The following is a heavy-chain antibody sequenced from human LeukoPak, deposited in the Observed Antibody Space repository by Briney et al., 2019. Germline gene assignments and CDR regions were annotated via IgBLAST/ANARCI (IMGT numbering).Heavy chain of an antibody. V-gene: IGHV3-30-3*01. D-gene: IGHD6-19*01. CDR3: ARGEPWLVLDY. CDR2: ISYDGSNK. Sequence: GRSLRLSCAASGFTFSSYAMHWVRQAPGKGLEWVAVISYDGSNKYYADSVKGRFTISRDNSKNTLYLQMNSLRAKDTAVHYCARGEPWLVLDYWGQGTLVTVSS. J-gene: IGHJ4*02. CDR1: GFTFSSYA.